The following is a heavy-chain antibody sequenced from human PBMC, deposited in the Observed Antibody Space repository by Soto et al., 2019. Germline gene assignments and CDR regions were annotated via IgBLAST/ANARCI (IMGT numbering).Heavy chain of an antibody. CDR3: ARDQLGARGDY. Sequence: QVQLVQSGAEVKKPGASVKVSCKASGYTFTSYGISWVRQAPGQGLEWMGWIGVYNNNRNYAQKVQVRVTMTTDTSTSTAYMELRSLISDDTAVYYCARDQLGARGDYWGQGTLVTVSS. CDR1: GYTFTSYG. CDR2: IGVYNNNR. D-gene: IGHD3-10*01. J-gene: IGHJ4*02. V-gene: IGHV1-18*04.